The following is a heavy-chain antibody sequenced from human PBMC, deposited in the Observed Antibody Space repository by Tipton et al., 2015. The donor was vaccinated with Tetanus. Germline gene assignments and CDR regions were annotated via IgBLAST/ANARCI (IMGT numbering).Heavy chain of an antibody. Sequence: TLSLTCTVSGGSISSGTYYWGWIRQPPGRGLEWFGSIYYSASSYHNPSLGSRVTISLDTSKNRFSLKLASVTAADAAVYYCARPSTTVTPRAFDVWGQGKIVSVSS. CDR1: GGSISSGTYY. D-gene: IGHD4-17*01. CDR2: IYYSASS. V-gene: IGHV4-39*01. CDR3: ARPSTTVTPRAFDV. J-gene: IGHJ3*01.